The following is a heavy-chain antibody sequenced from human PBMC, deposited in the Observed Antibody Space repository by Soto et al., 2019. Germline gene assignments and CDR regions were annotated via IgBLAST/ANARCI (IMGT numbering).Heavy chain of an antibody. CDR2: IYYSGST. Sequence: PSETLSLTCPVSGGSLTSSSHYWGWIRQPPGKGLEWIGSIYYSGSTYYNPSLKSRVTISVDRSKNQFSLKLSSVTAADTAVYYCARVPDRWGQGTLVTVSS. CDR1: GGSLTSSSHY. CDR3: ARVPDR. V-gene: IGHV4-39*07. D-gene: IGHD2-2*01. J-gene: IGHJ5*02.